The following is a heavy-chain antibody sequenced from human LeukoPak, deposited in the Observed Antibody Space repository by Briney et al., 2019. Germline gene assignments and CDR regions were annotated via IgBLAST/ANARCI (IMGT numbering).Heavy chain of an antibody. Sequence: GGSLRLSCAASGFIFSNYAMSWVRQAPGKGLEWVSAICGRDGGKYYADSVKDRFTVSRDGPNNTLYLQMNTLRIEDTAVYYCAKWGDYDILTGYYDSDYWGHGTLVTVSS. J-gene: IGHJ4*01. V-gene: IGHV3-23*01. CDR1: GFIFSNYA. D-gene: IGHD3-9*01. CDR2: ICGRDGGK. CDR3: AKWGDYDILTGYYDSDY.